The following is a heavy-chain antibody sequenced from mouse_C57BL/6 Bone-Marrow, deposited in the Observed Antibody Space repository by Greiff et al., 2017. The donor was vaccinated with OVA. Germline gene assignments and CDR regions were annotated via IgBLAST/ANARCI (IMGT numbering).Heavy chain of an antibody. CDR1: GYTFTDYN. J-gene: IGHJ4*01. D-gene: IGHD1-1*01. CDR3: ARGAAVAYYYAMDY. Sequence: EVKLQESGPELVKPGASVKIPCKASGYTFTDYNMDWVKQSHGKSLEWIGDINPNNGGTIYNQKFKGKATLTVDKSSSTAYMELRSLTSEDTAVYYCARGAAVAYYYAMDYWGQGTSVTVSS. V-gene: IGHV1-18*01. CDR2: INPNNGGT.